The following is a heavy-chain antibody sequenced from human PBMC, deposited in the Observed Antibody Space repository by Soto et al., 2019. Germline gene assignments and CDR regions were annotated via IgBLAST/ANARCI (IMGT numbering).Heavy chain of an antibody. V-gene: IGHV5-51*01. D-gene: IGHD4-17*01. Sequence: GESLKISCKGSGYSFTTNWIAWVRQMPGKGLEWMGIIFPADSDTTYNPSFQAQVTISVDNSKNTLFLQMSSLRGEDTAVYSCAKYGTVNRIMDVWGQGTTVTVSS. CDR2: IFPADSDT. CDR1: GYSFTTNW. J-gene: IGHJ6*02. CDR3: AKYGTVNRIMDV.